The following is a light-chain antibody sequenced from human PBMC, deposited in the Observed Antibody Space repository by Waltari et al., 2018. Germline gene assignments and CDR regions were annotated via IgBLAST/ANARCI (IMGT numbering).Light chain of an antibody. CDR1: SSDIGSYNL. CDR3: CSYAGDSLWV. Sequence: QSALNQPASVSASPGQSITIPCKGTSSDIGSYNLFSWYQQHPGKAPKVMIYDVTKRPSGVSNRFSGSKSGYTASLTVSGLQAEDESDYYCCSYAGDSLWVFGGGTKLTVL. CDR2: DVT. J-gene: IGLJ3*02. V-gene: IGLV2-23*02.